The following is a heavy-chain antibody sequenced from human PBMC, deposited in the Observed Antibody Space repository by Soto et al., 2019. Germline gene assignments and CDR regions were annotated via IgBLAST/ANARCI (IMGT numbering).Heavy chain of an antibody. D-gene: IGHD3-3*01. CDR1: GYNFAGYW. J-gene: IGHJ4*02. Sequence: GESLKISCNGSGYNFAGYWIAWVRQMPGKGLELMGIIYPSDSDTRYRPSFQGQVTISADKSISSAYLQWSSLRASDTAMYYCARGGVSTRTFDYWGQGTPVTVSS. CDR2: IYPSDSDT. CDR3: ARGGVSTRTFDY. V-gene: IGHV5-51*01.